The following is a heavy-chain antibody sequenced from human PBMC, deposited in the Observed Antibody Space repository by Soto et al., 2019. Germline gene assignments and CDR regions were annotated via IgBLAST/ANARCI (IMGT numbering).Heavy chain of an antibody. CDR1: GYTFTSYA. CDR3: ARGDYYDIYDY. J-gene: IGHJ4*02. Sequence: QVQLVQSGAEVKKPGASVKVSCKASGYTFTSYAMHWVLQAPGQRLEWMGWINAGNGNTKYSQKFQGRVTITRDTSASTAYMEVSSLRSEDTAVYYCARGDYYDIYDYWGQGTLVTVSS. CDR2: INAGNGNT. V-gene: IGHV1-3*01. D-gene: IGHD3-22*01.